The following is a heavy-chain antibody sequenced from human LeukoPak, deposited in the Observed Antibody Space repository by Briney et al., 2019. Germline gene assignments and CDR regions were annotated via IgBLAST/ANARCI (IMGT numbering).Heavy chain of an antibody. D-gene: IGHD2-2*01. V-gene: IGHV1-3*01. CDR3: ARDECSSTSCQYYFDY. Sequence: GASVKVSRKASGYTFTSYAMHWVRQAPGQRLEWMGWINAGNGNTKYSQKFQGRVTITRDTSASTAYMELSSLRSEDTAVYYCARDECSSTSCQYYFDYWGQGTLVTVSS. CDR1: GYTFTSYA. CDR2: INAGNGNT. J-gene: IGHJ4*02.